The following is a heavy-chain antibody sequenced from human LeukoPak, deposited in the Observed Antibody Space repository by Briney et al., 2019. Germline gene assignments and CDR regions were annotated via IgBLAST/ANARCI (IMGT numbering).Heavy chain of an antibody. CDR3: TRQGSQWDFLVDY. Sequence: GGSLRLSCAASGFTFSSYSMNWVRQAPGKGLEWISYVTSSSSTIYYADSVKGRVTISRDNSENSRYLQMDSLTAEDTAVYYCTRQGSQWDFLVDYWGQGTRVAVSP. CDR1: GFTFSSYS. V-gene: IGHV3-48*04. D-gene: IGHD2/OR15-2a*01. J-gene: IGHJ4*02. CDR2: VTSSSSTI.